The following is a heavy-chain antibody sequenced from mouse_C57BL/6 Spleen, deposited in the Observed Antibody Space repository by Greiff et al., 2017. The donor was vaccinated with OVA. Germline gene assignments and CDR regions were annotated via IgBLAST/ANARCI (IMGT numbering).Heavy chain of an antibody. V-gene: IGHV14-4*01. D-gene: IGHD1-3*01. CDR1: GFNIKDDY. J-gene: IGHJ3*01. CDR2: IDPENGDT. Sequence: EVQLQESGAELVRPGASVKLSCTASGFNIKDDYMHWVKQRPEQGLEWIGWIDPENGDTEYASKFQGKATITADTSSNTAYLQLSSLTSEDTAVYYCTLYHNPFWFAYWGQGTLVTVSA. CDR3: TLYHNPFWFAY.